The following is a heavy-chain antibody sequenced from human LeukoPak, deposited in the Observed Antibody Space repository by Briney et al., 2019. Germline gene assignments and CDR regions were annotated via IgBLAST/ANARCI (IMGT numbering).Heavy chain of an antibody. Sequence: GGSLRLSCTTSGFTFGVYAMTWVRQAPGKGLEWVGFIRSKTYGGTPEYAASVEGRFTLSRDDSKSIAYLQMNSLKIEDTAVYYCVVSGSSPGYYMDVWGKGTTVTISS. V-gene: IGHV3-49*04. CDR1: GFTFGVYA. CDR3: VVSGSSPGYYMDV. D-gene: IGHD1-26*01. CDR2: IRSKTYGGTP. J-gene: IGHJ6*03.